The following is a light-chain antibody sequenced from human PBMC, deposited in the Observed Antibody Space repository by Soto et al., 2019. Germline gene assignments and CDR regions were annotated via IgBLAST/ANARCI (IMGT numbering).Light chain of an antibody. J-gene: IGLJ1*01. CDR2: EIT. V-gene: IGLV2-14*01. CDR1: SSDVGGYNY. CDR3: CSYAGSYTPYV. Sequence: QSVLTQPASVSGSPGQSITISCTGTSSDVGGYNYVSWYQHHPGKAPKLIIFEITNRPSGVSNRFSGSTSGNAASLTISGLQAEDEADYYCCSYAGSYTPYVFGTGTKVTVL.